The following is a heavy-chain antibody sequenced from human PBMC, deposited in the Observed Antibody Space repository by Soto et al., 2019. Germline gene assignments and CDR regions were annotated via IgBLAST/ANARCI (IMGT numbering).Heavy chain of an antibody. CDR1: GYTFTSYG. V-gene: IGHV1-18*01. Sequence: QVQLVQSGAEVKKPGASVKVSCKASGYTFTSYGISWVRQAPGQGLEWMGRVGGYSGNPNHAQNLQGRGTMTTDTSTSTAYMELRSVRSDDTAVYYCAREDIQDIVVVVVAPEGLGYWGQGTLVTVSS. CDR3: AREDIQDIVVVVVAPEGLGY. CDR2: VGGYSGNP. D-gene: IGHD2-15*01. J-gene: IGHJ4*02.